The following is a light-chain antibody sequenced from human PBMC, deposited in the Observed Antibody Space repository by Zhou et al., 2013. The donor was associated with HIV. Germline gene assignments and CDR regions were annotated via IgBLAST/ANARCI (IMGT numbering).Light chain of an antibody. CDR3: QQYHRTPLT. Sequence: DIQMTQSPSSLSASVGDTITISCRASQGISSSLAWYQQRSGRPPMLVLYETFRLESGVPSRFSGSGSGTEFTLTISSLQPEDFATYFCQQYHRTPLTFGGGTKVGDQT. CDR2: ETF. J-gene: IGKJ4*01. V-gene: IGKV1-NL1*01. CDR1: QGISSS.